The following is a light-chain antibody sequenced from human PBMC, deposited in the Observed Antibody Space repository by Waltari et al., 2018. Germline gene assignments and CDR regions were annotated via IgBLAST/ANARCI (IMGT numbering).Light chain of an antibody. CDR3: QQSYSAPFT. CDR1: QSITSY. Sequence: DIQMAQSPSSLSASVGGSLNSTCRTSQSITSYLNWYQQKPGRAPKLLIYAASTVQSGVPSRFSGSGSGTDFTLTISSLQREDFATYYCQQSYSAPFTFGGGTKVEIK. V-gene: IGKV1-39*01. CDR2: AAS. J-gene: IGKJ4*01.